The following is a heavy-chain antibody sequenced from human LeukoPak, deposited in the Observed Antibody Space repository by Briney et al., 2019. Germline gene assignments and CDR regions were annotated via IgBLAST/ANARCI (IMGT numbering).Heavy chain of an antibody. Sequence: PGGSLRLSCAASGFTFSSYGMHWVRQAPGKGLEWVAFIRYDGSNKYYADSVKGRFTISRDNSKNTLYLQMNSLRAEDTAVYYCARERRHYYDSSGYYFDYWGQGTLVTVSS. D-gene: IGHD3-22*01. CDR2: IRYDGSNK. J-gene: IGHJ4*02. CDR1: GFTFSSYG. CDR3: ARERRHYYDSSGYYFDY. V-gene: IGHV3-30*02.